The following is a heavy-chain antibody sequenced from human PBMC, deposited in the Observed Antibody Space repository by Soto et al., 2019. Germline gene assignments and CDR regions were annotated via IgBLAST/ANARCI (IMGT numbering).Heavy chain of an antibody. J-gene: IGHJ4*02. CDR3: ARGIGYSSGWSS. D-gene: IGHD6-19*01. CDR1: GYTFTGYY. Sequence: ASEKVSCKASGYTFTGYYMHWVRQAPGQGLEWMGWVNPNSGGTNYAQKFQGWVTMTRDTSISTAYMELSRLRSDDTAVYYCARGIGYSSGWSSWGQGTLVTVSS. V-gene: IGHV1-2*04. CDR2: VNPNSGGT.